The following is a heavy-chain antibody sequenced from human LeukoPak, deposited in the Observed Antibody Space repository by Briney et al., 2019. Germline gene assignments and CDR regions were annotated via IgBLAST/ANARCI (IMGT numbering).Heavy chain of an antibody. D-gene: IGHD5-24*01. Sequence: SENLSLTCTVSGGSISSHYWSWIRQPPGKGLEWIGYIYYSGSTNYNPSLKSRVTISVDTSKNQFSLKLSSVTAADTAVYYCARAQRWLQFDYWGQGTLVTVSS. V-gene: IGHV4-59*11. CDR1: GGSISSHY. J-gene: IGHJ4*02. CDR2: IYYSGST. CDR3: ARAQRWLQFDY.